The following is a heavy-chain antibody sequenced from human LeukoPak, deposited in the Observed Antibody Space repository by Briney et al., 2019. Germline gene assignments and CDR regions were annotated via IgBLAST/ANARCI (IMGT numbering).Heavy chain of an antibody. CDR1: GFTFSSYG. J-gene: IGHJ4*02. D-gene: IGHD6-19*01. Sequence: GGSLRLSCAASGFTFSSYGMLWVRQAPGKGLEWVAVIWYDGSNKYYADSVKGRFTISRDNSKNTLYLQMNSLRAEDTAVYYCARAPGQWLVYFDYWGQGTLVTVSS. V-gene: IGHV3-33*01. CDR2: IWYDGSNK. CDR3: ARAPGQWLVYFDY.